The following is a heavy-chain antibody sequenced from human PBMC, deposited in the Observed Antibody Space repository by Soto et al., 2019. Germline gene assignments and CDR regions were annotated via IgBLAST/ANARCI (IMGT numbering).Heavy chain of an antibody. CDR2: IYWDDDK. J-gene: IGHJ6*02. V-gene: IGHV2-5*02. CDR1: GFSLSTTGVG. Sequence: QITLKESGPTLVKPTQTLTLTCSFSGFSLSTTGVGVGWIRQPPGKALEWLALIYWDDDKRYNPSLNSRLTITKDTSKNQVVLAMTNMDPEDTATYYCVQSRCGGDCLQSYSSHSYYGLDVWGQGTTVTVSS. CDR3: VQSRCGGDCLQSYSSHSYYGLDV. D-gene: IGHD2-21*02.